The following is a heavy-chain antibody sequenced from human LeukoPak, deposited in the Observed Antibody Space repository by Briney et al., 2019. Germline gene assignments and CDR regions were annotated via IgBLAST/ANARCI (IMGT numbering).Heavy chain of an antibody. J-gene: IGHJ4*02. CDR1: GGSISSFH. V-gene: IGHV4-59*08. D-gene: IGHD3-22*01. Sequence: SETLSLTCTVSGGSISSFHWNWIRQPLGKGLEWIAYISSSGSANYNPSLKSRVSISVDTSKNQFSLTLSSVTAADAAVYCCASDRSGFHPYYWGQGTLVTVSS. CDR3: ASDRSGFHPYY. CDR2: ISSSGSA.